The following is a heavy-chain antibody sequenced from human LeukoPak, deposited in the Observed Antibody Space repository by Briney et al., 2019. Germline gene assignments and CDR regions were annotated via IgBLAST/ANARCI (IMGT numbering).Heavy chain of an antibody. V-gene: IGHV4-39*02. CDR3: ARDTGYSGSGPSYYGMDV. J-gene: IGHJ6*02. CDR2: INYSGST. CDR1: GGSLSSSSYY. Sequence: SETLSLTCTVSGGSLSSSSYYWGWSRQPPGKGRGWRGSINYSGSTYYNPSLKRRVTISLDTSKNQFLLKLSTVTAADRAVYYCARDTGYSGSGPSYYGMDVWGQGTTVTVSS. D-gene: IGHD6-13*01.